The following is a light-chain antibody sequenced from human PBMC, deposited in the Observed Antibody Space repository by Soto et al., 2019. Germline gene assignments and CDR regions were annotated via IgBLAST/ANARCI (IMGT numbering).Light chain of an antibody. Sequence: IVMTQSPVTLSVSPGERATLSCRAGQSVSSNLAWYQQKPGQAPRLLIYGASTRATGIPARFSGSGSGTDFTLTISRLEPEDFAVYYCQQYNNWPPLTFGGGTKVDIK. CDR2: GAS. CDR3: QQYNNWPPLT. V-gene: IGKV3-15*01. CDR1: QSVSSN. J-gene: IGKJ4*01.